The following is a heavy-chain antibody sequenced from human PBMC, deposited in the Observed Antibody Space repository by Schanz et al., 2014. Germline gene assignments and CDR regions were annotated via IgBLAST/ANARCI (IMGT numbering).Heavy chain of an antibody. D-gene: IGHD1-26*01. CDR1: GVSIGGYY. CDR2: IFFSGST. CDR3: ARLGVGDKAYYYYGTDV. V-gene: IGHV4-59*08. Sequence: QVQLQESGPGLVKPSETLSLTCTVSGVSIGGYYWSWIRQPPGKGLEWIGYIFFSGSTTYNPSFNSGVTISADMPKTRFAVNWSSVTAADTAVYYCARLGVGDKAYYYYGTDVWGQGTTVLVSS. J-gene: IGHJ6*02.